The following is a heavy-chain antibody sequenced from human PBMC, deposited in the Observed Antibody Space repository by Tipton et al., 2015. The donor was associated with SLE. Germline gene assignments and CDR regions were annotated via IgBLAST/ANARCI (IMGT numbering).Heavy chain of an antibody. Sequence: TLSLTCTVSGGSISTSNYNWGWIRQPPGKGLEWIGSIYYTGSTYYNPSLKSRVTVSVDTSKNQFSLKLTSVTAADTAVYYCARGGVVPAAIGEAESPLGSFDPWGQGTLVTVSS. D-gene: IGHD2-2*01. CDR3: ARGGVVPAAIGEAESPLGSFDP. CDR1: GGSISTSNYN. V-gene: IGHV4-39*07. J-gene: IGHJ5*02. CDR2: IYYTGST.